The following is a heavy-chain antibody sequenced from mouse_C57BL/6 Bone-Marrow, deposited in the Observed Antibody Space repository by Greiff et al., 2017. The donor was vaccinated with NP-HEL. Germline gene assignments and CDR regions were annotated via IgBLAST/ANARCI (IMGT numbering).Heavy chain of an antibody. CDR2: ILPGSGST. CDR3: ARGYYYGSSFYAMDY. Sequence: QVQLQQSGAELMKPGASVKLSCKATGYTFTGYWIEWVKQRPGHGLEWIGEILPGSGSTNYIEKFKGKATFTADTSSNTAYMQLSSLTTEDSAIYYCARGYYYGSSFYAMDYWGQGTSVTVSS. V-gene: IGHV1-9*01. D-gene: IGHD1-1*01. CDR1: GYTFTGYW. J-gene: IGHJ4*01.